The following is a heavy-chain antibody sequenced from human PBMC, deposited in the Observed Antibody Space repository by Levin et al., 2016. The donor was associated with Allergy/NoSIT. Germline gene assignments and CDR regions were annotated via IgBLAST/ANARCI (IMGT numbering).Heavy chain of an antibody. CDR2: ISSSGGST. D-gene: IGHD6-13*01. V-gene: IGHV3-23*01. Sequence: WIRQPPGKGLEWVSPISSSGGSTSYADSVKGRFTVSRDNSKNTLYLQMNSLRAEDTAVYYCAKGFRISSWPLHAFDMWGQGTMVTVSS. J-gene: IGHJ3*02. CDR3: AKGFRISSWPLHAFDM.